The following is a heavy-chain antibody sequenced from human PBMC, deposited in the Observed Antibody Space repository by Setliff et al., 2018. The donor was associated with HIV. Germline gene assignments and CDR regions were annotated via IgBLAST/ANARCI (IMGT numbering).Heavy chain of an antibody. CDR3: ARGGVLRYFDWAY. CDR1: GGSISNYY. V-gene: IGHV4-4*08. CDR2: VYTSGST. Sequence: SETLSLTCTVSGGSISNYYWSWIRQPPGKGLEWIGYVYTSGSTDYNPSLKSRVTISVDTSKNQFSLKLSSVTAADTAVYYCARGGVLRYFDWAYWGQGTLVTVSS. D-gene: IGHD3-9*01. J-gene: IGHJ4*02.